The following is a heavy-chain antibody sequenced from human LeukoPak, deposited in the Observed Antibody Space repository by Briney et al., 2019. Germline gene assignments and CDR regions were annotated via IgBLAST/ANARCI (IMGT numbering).Heavy chain of an antibody. CDR2: INHDGGEA. D-gene: IGHD6-6*01. CDR3: TRDALVGSGMTHFDF. J-gene: IGHJ4*02. Sequence: PGGSLRLSCAASEFTFDRYWMSGVRQAPGKGLQWVANINHDGGEAHYIDSVKSRFTTCRDNAKSSLSLQMNSLRVDGTGVYICTRDALVGSGMTHFDFLSQGTLFSVSS. CDR1: EFTFDRYW. V-gene: IGHV3-7*04.